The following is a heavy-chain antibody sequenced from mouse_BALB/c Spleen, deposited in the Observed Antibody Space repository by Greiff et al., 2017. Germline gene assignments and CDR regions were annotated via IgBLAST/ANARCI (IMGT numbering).Heavy chain of an antibody. CDR1: GFTLSDYY. CDR3: ASDGYDGSLAY. V-gene: IGHV5-4*02. J-gene: IGHJ3*01. CDR2: ISDGGSYT. D-gene: IGHD2-2*01. Sequence: EVHLVESGGGLVKPGGSLKLSCAASGFTLSDYYMYWVRQTPEKRLEWVATISDGGSYTYYPDSVKGRFTISRDNARNILYLQMSSLRSEDTAMYYCASDGYDGSLAYWGQGTLVTVSA.